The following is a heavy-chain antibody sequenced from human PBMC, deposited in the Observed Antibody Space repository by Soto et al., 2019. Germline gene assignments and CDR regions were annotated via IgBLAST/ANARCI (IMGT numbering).Heavy chain of an antibody. CDR1: GFTLSNYA. D-gene: IGHD6-19*01. J-gene: IGHJ5*02. Sequence: VQLLESGGGLVQPGGSLRLTCAASGFTLSNYAMSWVRQAPGKGLEWVSVVSGHSRSIYYADSVRGRFTISRDNSKNKLYLQMNSLRVEDTAVYHCVKTKPSRAHTSGWNDWFDPWGQGTLVTVSS. CDR3: VKTKPSRAHTSGWNDWFDP. CDR2: VSGHSRSI. V-gene: IGHV3-23*01.